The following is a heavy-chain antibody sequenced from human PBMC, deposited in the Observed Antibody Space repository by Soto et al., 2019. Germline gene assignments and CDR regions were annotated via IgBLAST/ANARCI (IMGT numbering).Heavy chain of an antibody. CDR1: GGTFSSYA. V-gene: IGHV1-69*06. CDR2: IIPIFGTA. CDR3: ETRKAGRYYYYGMDV. J-gene: IGHJ6*02. D-gene: IGHD6-13*01. Sequence: ASVKVSCQASGGTFSSYAISWVRQAPGQGLEWMGGIIPIFGTAIYAKKFQGRVTMTEDTSTDTAYMELSSLRSEDTAVYYCETRKAGRYYYYGMDVWGQGTTVTVSS.